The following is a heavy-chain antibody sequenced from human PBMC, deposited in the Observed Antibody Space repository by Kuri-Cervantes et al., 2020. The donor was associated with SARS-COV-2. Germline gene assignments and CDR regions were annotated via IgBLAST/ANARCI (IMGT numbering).Heavy chain of an antibody. CDR3: ARVRIFGVPGFAFDI. D-gene: IGHD3-3*01. CDR1: GGSISSYY. V-gene: IGHV4-59*01. J-gene: IGHJ3*02. Sequence: SETLSLTCTVSGGSISSYYWSWNRQPPGKGLEWIGYIYYSGSTNYNPSLKSRVTISVDTSKNQFSLKLSSVTAADTAVYYCARVRIFGVPGFAFDIWGQGTMVTVSS. CDR2: IYYSGST.